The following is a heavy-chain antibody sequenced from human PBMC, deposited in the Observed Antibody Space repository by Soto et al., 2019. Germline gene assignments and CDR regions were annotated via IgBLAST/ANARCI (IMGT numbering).Heavy chain of an antibody. CDR3: AKDPRENYSNYVELGWFDP. D-gene: IGHD4-4*01. CDR2: ISYDGSNK. Sequence: GGSLRLSCAASGFTFSSYGMHWVRQAPGKGLEWVAVISYDGSNKYYADSVKGRFTISRDNSKNTLYLQMNSLRAEDTAVYYCAKDPRENYSNYVELGWFDPWGQGTLVTVSS. CDR1: GFTFSSYG. J-gene: IGHJ5*02. V-gene: IGHV3-30*18.